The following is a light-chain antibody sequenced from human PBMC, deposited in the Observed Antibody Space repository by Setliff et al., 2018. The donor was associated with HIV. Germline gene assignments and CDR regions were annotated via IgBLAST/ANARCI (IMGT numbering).Light chain of an antibody. J-gene: IGLJ3*02. Sequence: NFMLTQPHSVSESPGKTVTISCTRSSGSIASNYVQWYQQRPGSSPTTVIYEDNQRPSGVPDRFSGSIDSSSNSASLTISGLKTEDEADYYCQSYDRSNQVFGGGTKVTV. CDR2: EDN. CDR1: SGSIASNY. V-gene: IGLV6-57*01. CDR3: QSYDRSNQV.